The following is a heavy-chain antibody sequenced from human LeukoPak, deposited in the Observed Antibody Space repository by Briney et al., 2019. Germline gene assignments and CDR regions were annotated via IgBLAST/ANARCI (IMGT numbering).Heavy chain of an antibody. V-gene: IGHV4-59*01. CDR2: ISNSGNT. CDR1: GGSISSSY. D-gene: IGHD3-3*01. J-gene: IGHJ6*03. CDR3: ARATNDGWSGYYTGGRYYMDV. Sequence: PSETLSLTCTVSGGSISSSYWSWIRQPPGKGLEWIGYISNSGNTNYKPSLKSRVGIFLESSKNQISLELRSLTAADTAVYYCARATNDGWSGYYTGGRYYMDVWGKGTT.